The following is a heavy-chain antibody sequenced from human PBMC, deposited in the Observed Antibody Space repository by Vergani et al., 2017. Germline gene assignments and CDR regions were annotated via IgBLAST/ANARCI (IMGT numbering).Heavy chain of an antibody. CDR2: IYYSGST. CDR3: ARARYYDSSGYPSDAFDI. Sequence: QVQLQESGPGLVKPSQTLSLPCPVSGGSISSYYWSWIRQPPGKGLEWIGYIYYSGSTNYNPSLKSRVTISVDTAKNQFSLKLRSVTAAATAVYYCARARYYDSSGYPSDAFDIWGQGTMVTVSS. CDR1: GGSISSYY. V-gene: IGHV4-59*01. J-gene: IGHJ3*02. D-gene: IGHD3-22*01.